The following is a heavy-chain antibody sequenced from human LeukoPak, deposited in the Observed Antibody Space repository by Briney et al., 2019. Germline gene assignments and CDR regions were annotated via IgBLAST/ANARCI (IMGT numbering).Heavy chain of an antibody. V-gene: IGHV4-59*01. J-gene: IGHJ4*02. CDR3: ARIPIEYSSSYYFDY. Sequence: PSETLSLTCTVSGGSISSYYWSWIRQPPGKGLEWIGYIYYSGSTNYNPSLKSRVTISVDTSKYQFSLKLSSVTAADTAVYYCARIPIEYSSSYYFDYWGQGTLVTVSS. D-gene: IGHD6-6*01. CDR1: GGSISSYY. CDR2: IYYSGST.